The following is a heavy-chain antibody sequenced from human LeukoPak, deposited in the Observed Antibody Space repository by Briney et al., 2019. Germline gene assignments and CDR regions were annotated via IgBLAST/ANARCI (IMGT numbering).Heavy chain of an antibody. V-gene: IGHV3-30*02. D-gene: IGHD6-19*01. CDR1: GFTFTTYW. CDR3: AKAEGGVQWLQYYFDY. Sequence: GGSLRLSCAASGFTFTTYWMSWVRQAPGKGLEWVAFIRYDGSNRYYADSVKGRFTISRDNSKNTLYLQMNSLRAEDTAVYYCAKAEGGVQWLQYYFDYWGQGTLVTVSS. J-gene: IGHJ4*02. CDR2: IRYDGSNR.